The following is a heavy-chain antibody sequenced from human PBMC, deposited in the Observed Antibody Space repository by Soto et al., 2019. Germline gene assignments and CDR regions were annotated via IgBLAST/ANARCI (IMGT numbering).Heavy chain of an antibody. V-gene: IGHV3-48*03. Sequence: EVQLVESGGGLVQPGGSLRLSCAASGFTFSSYEMNWVRQAPGKGLEWVSYISSSGSTIYYAASVKGRFTISRDNAKNSLYLQMNSLRAEDTAVYYCARDIGGVATIWGHYFDYWGQGTLVTVSS. CDR3: ARDIGGVATIWGHYFDY. J-gene: IGHJ4*02. CDR1: GFTFSSYE. CDR2: ISSSGSTI. D-gene: IGHD5-12*01.